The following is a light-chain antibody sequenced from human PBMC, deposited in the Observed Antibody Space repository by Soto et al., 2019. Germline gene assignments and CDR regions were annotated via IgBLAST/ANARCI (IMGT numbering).Light chain of an antibody. CDR1: SSDVGAYKH. J-gene: IGLJ1*01. CDR2: EVS. CDR3: NSQRSSGTRV. Sequence: QSVLTQPASVSGSPGQSITISCTGTSSDVGAYKHVSWYQHHPGKAPKLMIYEVSNRPSGVSNRFSGSKSGYTASLTISGLQAEDEADYYCNSQRSSGTRVFGTGTKLTVL. V-gene: IGLV2-14*01.